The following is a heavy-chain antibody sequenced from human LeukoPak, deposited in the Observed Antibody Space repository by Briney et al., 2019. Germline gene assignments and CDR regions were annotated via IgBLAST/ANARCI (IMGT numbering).Heavy chain of an antibody. CDR1: GYTFTSYD. V-gene: IGHV1-8*01. CDR2: MNPNSGNT. J-gene: IGHJ6*02. CDR3: ARGAVLASYSSGWHWYSGSYGPSGGMDV. Sequence: ASVKVSCKASGYTFTSYDINWVRQATGQGLEWMGWMNPNSGNTGYAQKFQGRVTMTRNTSISTAYMELSSLRSEDTAVYYCARGAVLASYSSGWHWYSGSYGPSGGMDVWGQGTTVTVSS. D-gene: IGHD1-26*01.